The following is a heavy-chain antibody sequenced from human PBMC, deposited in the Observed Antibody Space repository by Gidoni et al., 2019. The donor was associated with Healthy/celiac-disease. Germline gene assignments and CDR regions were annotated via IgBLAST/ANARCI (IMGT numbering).Heavy chain of an antibody. Sequence: QVQLVESGGGLVKPGGSLRLSCAASGFTFSDYYMSWIRQAPGKGLEWVSYISSSSSYTNYADSVKGRFTISRDNAKNSLYLQMNSLRAEDTAVYYCARAVTRIAVAGKGGWFDPWGQGTLVTVSS. CDR3: ARAVTRIAVAGKGGWFDP. D-gene: IGHD6-19*01. CDR2: ISSSSSYT. CDR1: GFTFSDYY. J-gene: IGHJ5*02. V-gene: IGHV3-11*06.